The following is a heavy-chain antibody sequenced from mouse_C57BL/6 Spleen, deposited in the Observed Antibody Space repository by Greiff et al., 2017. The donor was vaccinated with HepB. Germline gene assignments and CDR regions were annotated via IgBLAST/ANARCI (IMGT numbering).Heavy chain of an antibody. V-gene: IGHV5-17*01. CDR3: ARGNYGSSEPSWFAY. J-gene: IGHJ3*01. D-gene: IGHD1-1*01. CDR1: GFTFSDYG. Sequence: EVQLVESGGGLVKPGGSLKLSCAASGFTFSDYGMHWVRQAPEKGLEWVAYISSGSSTIYYADTVKGRFTISRDNAKNTLFLQMTSLRSEDTAMYYCARGNYGSSEPSWFAYWGQGTLVTVSA. CDR2: ISSGSSTI.